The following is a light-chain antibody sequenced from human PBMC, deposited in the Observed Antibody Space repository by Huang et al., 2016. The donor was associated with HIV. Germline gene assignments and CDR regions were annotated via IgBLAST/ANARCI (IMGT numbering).Light chain of an antibody. CDR2: GAS. CDR1: QSVSIY. Sequence: EIVLTQSPATLSSSPGERATLSCRASQSVSIYLAWYQQKPGQAPRLLIYGASNRATGIPARFSGSGSGTDFTLTISSLEPEDFAVYYCQQRSTWPLTFGGGTKVEIK. V-gene: IGKV3-11*01. CDR3: QQRSTWPLT. J-gene: IGKJ4*01.